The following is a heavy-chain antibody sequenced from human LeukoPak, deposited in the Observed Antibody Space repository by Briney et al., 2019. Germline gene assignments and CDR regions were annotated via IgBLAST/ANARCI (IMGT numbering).Heavy chain of an antibody. CDR3: ARLGVVTTIEHWFDP. V-gene: IGHV4-39*01. CDR1: GASISSSDYY. D-gene: IGHD2-21*02. J-gene: IGHJ5*02. Sequence: PSETLSLTCNVSGASISSSDYYWGWIRQPPGRGLEWIANIYHSGSTYYNPPLKSRLTISVDTSKNQFSLRLTSVTAADTAVYYCARLGVVTTIEHWFDPWGQGTLVTVSS. CDR2: IYHSGST.